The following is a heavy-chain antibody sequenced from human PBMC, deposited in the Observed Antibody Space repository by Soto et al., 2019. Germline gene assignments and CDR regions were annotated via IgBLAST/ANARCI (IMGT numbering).Heavy chain of an antibody. CDR3: VREHNLSGYERPFVH. CDR1: GYTFISYP. Sequence: ASVKVSCKASGYTFISYPFHWVRQAPGQRPEWMGWVNPGTFYTKYSQKFQDRLTLTTDTSSSTTFMELTSLTSEDTAVYYCVREHNLSGYERPFVHWGQGTRVTSPQ. CDR2: VNPGTFYT. D-gene: IGHD3-9*01. V-gene: IGHV1-3*01. J-gene: IGHJ4*02.